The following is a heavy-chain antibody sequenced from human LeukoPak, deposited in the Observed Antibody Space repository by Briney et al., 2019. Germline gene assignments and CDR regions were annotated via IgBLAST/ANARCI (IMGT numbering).Heavy chain of an antibody. CDR2: IWYDGSNK. J-gene: IGHJ6*02. V-gene: IGHV3-33*01. D-gene: IGHD4-17*01. CDR1: GFTFSSYG. CDR3: ARDRYGDYVYYYYYGMDV. Sequence: PGGSLRLSCAASGFTFSSYGMHWVRLAPGKGLEWVAVIWYDGSNKYYADSVKGRFTISRDNAKNSLYLQMNSLRAEDTAVYYCARDRYGDYVYYYYYGMDVWGQGTTVTVSS.